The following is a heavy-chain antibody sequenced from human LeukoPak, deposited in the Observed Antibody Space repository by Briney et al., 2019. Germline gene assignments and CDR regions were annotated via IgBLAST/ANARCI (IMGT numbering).Heavy chain of an antibody. CDR1: GYSISSSNW. V-gene: IGHV4-28*03. D-gene: IGHD2-15*01. J-gene: IGHJ5*02. CDR3: ARVMVVATTLAWLDP. Sequence: SETLSLTCAVSGYSISSSNWWGWIRQPPGKGLEWIGYIYESGSTYYNPSLKSRVTMSVDTAKNQLSLKLSSVTAADTAVYYCARVMVVATTLAWLDPWGQGTLVTVSS. CDR2: IYESGST.